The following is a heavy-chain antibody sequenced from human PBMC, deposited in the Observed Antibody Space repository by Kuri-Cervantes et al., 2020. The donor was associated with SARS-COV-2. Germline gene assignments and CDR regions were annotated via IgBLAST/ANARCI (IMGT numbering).Heavy chain of an antibody. CDR3: ARGGRGYCSGGSCYYFDY. Sequence: SETLSLTCTVSGGSISSYYWSWIRQSPGKGLEWIGYIYYSGSTNYNPSLKSRVTISVDTSKNQFSLKLSSVTAADTAVYYCARGGRGYCSGGSCYYFDYWGQGTLVTVSS. V-gene: IGHV4-59*12. CDR2: IYYSGST. D-gene: IGHD2-15*01. J-gene: IGHJ4*02. CDR1: GGSISSYY.